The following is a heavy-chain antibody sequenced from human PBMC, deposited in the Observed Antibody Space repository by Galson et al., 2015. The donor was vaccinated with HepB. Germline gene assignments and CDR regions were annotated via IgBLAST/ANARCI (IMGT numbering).Heavy chain of an antibody. J-gene: IGHJ3*02. V-gene: IGHV4-4*01. CDR1: GGSISSDYW. Sequence: ETLSLTCAVSGGSISSDYWWNWVRQAPGKGLEWIGEIYHDVRPNYNPSLKSRVTMSVDKSNNQFSLNLNSVTAADTALYFCATTTRTGSSPEAFDIWGQGTMVTVSS. D-gene: IGHD3-9*01. CDR2: IYHDVRP. CDR3: ATTTRTGSSPEAFDI.